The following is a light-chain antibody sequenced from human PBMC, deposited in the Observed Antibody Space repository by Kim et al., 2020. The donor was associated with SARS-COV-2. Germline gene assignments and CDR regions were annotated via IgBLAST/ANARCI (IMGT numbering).Light chain of an antibody. V-gene: IGLV6-57*03. CDR1: NGSIDDNY. J-gene: IGLJ2*01. CDR2: EDD. CDR3: QSYNRDNVI. Sequence: GKTVPISCTRSNGSIDDNYVQWYQQRPGGVPTTVIYEDDQRPSGVSDRFSGSIDNSSNSASLTISGLRTEDEADYYCQSYNRDNVIFGGGTQLTVL.